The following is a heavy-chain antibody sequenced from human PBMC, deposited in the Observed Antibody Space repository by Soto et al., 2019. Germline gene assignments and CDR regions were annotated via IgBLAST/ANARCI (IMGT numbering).Heavy chain of an antibody. CDR1: GFTFSSYA. CDR3: ANLLLHSYLGVLSLKDYFRSYYYYMDV. V-gene: IGHV3-23*01. J-gene: IGHJ6*03. D-gene: IGHD3-16*02. Sequence: EVQLLESGGGLVQPGGSLRLSCAASGFTFSSYAMSWVRQAPGKGLEWVSAISGSGGSTYYADSVKGRFTISRDNSKNTLYLQMRSLRAEDTALYYCANLLLHSYLGVLSLKDYFRSYYYYMDVWGKGTTVTVSS. CDR2: ISGSGGST.